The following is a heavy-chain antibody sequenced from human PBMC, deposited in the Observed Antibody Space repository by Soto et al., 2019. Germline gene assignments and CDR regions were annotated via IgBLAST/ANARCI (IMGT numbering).Heavy chain of an antibody. Sequence: SETLSLTCVVSGTSISSTYWWTWVRQAPGKGLEWIGEIYHSGTTNYNPSLKSRGTISVDKSNNQFSLELTSVTAADTAIYYCATLPPRIVVVVSPIPIWGKGSPVTVAS. V-gene: IGHV4-4*02. CDR2: IYHSGTT. J-gene: IGHJ4*02. D-gene: IGHD2-21*02. CDR3: ATLPPRIVVVVSPIPI. CDR1: GTSISSTYW.